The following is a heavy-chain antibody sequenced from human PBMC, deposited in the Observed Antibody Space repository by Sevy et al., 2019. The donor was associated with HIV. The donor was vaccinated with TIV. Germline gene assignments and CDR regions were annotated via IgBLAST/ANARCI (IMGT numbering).Heavy chain of an antibody. CDR2: ISYDGSNK. Sequence: GGSLRLSCAASGFTFSSYGMHWVRQAPGKGLEWVAVISYDGSNKYYADSVKGRFTISRDNFKNSLSLQINSLRAEDTAVYFCALERLSSDVAEYFQNWGQGTLVTVSS. CDR3: ALERLSSDVAEYFQN. D-gene: IGHD1-1*01. J-gene: IGHJ1*01. V-gene: IGHV3-30*03. CDR1: GFTFSSYG.